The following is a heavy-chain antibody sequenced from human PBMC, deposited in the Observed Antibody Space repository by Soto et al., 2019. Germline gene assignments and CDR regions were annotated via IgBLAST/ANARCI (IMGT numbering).Heavy chain of an antibody. Sequence: GASVKVSCKASGYTFTRSGIIWVRQAPGQGPEWMGWISSYNGDTNYAQTFQGRVTMTTDTSTSTAYMELRSLRSDDTAVYYCARGPEVIDYWGQGTLVTVSS. D-gene: IGHD2-21*01. CDR2: ISSYNGDT. CDR1: GYTFTRSG. J-gene: IGHJ4*02. CDR3: ARGPEVIDY. V-gene: IGHV1-18*01.